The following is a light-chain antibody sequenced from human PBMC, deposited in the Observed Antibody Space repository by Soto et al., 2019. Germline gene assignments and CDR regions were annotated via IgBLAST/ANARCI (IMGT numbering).Light chain of an antibody. V-gene: IGKV1-27*01. CDR3: QKYSSVIT. CDR1: QGISTF. J-gene: IGKJ5*01. Sequence: DIQMTQSPSSLSASVGDRVTITCRASQGISTFLAWYQKKPGKVPKLLISAASTLQSGVPSRFSGSGSGTDFNPTITSLQPEDVATYYCQKYSSVITFGQGTRLEI. CDR2: AAS.